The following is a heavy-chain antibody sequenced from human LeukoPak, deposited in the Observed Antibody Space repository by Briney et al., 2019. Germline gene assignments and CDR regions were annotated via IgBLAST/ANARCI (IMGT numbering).Heavy chain of an antibody. V-gene: IGHV3-21*04. CDR3: ARVARYYDSSGLFGAYFDY. CDR1: GFTFSSYS. Sequence: GGPLRLSCAASGFTFSSYSMNWVRQAPGKGLEWVSSISSTSTYIDYADSVKGRFTISRDNAKNSLYLQMNSLRAEDTALYYCARVARYYDSSGLFGAYFDYWGQGTLVTVSS. J-gene: IGHJ4*02. D-gene: IGHD3-22*01. CDR2: ISSTSTYI.